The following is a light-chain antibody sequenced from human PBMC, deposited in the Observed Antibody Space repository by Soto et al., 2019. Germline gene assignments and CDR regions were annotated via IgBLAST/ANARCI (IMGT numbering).Light chain of an antibody. CDR3: CSYAGSNIYVV. CDR2: EVT. V-gene: IGLV2-23*02. J-gene: IGLJ2*01. CDR1: SSDVGSYDL. Sequence: SALTQPASVSGSPGQSISISCTGTSSDVGSYDLVSWYQQHPGKAPKLIIYEVTKRPSGVSNRFSGSKSGNTASLTISGLQAEDEADYFCCSYAGSNIYVVFGGGTQLTVL.